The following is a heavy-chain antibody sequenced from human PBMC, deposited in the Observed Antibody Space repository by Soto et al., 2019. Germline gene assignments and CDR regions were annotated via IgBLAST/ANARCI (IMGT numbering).Heavy chain of an antibody. Sequence: QVQLVQSGAEVKRPGASVKMSCRASGYTFVDDALHWVRQAPGQGLEWVGWMNTNTGNIKYSHNFEDRVSITRDRATSTAYMELRGLRSADTAVYFCTREAIVAENWFDPWGPGTLVTVSS. CDR1: GYTFVDDA. CDR2: MNTNTGNI. CDR3: TREAIVAENWFDP. V-gene: IGHV1-3*04. J-gene: IGHJ5*02. D-gene: IGHD2-21*01.